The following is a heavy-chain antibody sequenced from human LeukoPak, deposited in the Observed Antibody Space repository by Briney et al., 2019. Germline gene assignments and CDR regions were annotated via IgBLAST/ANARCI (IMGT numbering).Heavy chain of an antibody. CDR1: GFTFSTYS. J-gene: IGHJ6*03. D-gene: IGHD3-22*01. CDR3: ARCYDSSGYYAYYYYYYYMDV. V-gene: IGHV3-21*01. Sequence: GGSLRLSCAASGFTFSTYSMNWLRLAPGKGLEWVSSISPDSNYKYYVDSVKGRFTISRDNAKSSLYLQMNSLRAEDTAVYYCARCYDSSGYYAYYYYYYYMDVWGKGTTVTVSS. CDR2: ISPDSNYK.